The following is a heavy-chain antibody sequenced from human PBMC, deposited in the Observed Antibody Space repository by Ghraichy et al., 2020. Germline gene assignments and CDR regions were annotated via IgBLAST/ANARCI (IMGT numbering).Heavy chain of an antibody. Sequence: ASVKVSCKASGYTFTGYYMHWVRQAPGQGLEWMGLINPNSGGTNYAQKFQGRVTMTRDTSISTAYMELSWLRSDDTAVYYCARLSAYYDILTGSEEPLFDYWGQGTLVTVSS. D-gene: IGHD3-9*01. CDR1: GYTFTGYY. CDR3: ARLSAYYDILTGSEEPLFDY. J-gene: IGHJ4*02. V-gene: IGHV1-2*02. CDR2: INPNSGGT.